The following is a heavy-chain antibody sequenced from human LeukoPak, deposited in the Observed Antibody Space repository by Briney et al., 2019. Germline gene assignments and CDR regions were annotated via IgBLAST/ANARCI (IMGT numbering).Heavy chain of an antibody. Sequence: GASVKVSCKASGYTFTSYGISWVRQAPGQGLEWMGWISAYNGNTNYAQKLQGRVTMTTDTSTSTAYMELRSLRSDETAVYYCASWVSYGDYDYWGQGTLVTVSS. CDR3: ASWVSYGDYDY. CDR2: ISAYNGNT. J-gene: IGHJ4*02. CDR1: GYTFTSYG. V-gene: IGHV1-18*01. D-gene: IGHD4-17*01.